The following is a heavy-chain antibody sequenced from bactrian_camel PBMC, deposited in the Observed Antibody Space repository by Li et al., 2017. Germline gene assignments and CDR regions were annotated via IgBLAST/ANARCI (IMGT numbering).Heavy chain of an antibody. CDR3: AADRGSRIGGNGQPINYRSFAY. CDR2: RDNYGRT. CDR1: RTPIINYC. V-gene: IGHV3S53*01. J-gene: IGHJ6*01. Sequence: HVQLVESGGGSVQPGGSLRLSCTYSRTPIINYCMAWFRQAPGKEREGVAVRDNYGRTTYADSVKGRFTISKDNAKNTLYLQMNSLKPEDTAMYYCAADRGSRIGGNGQPINYRSFAYWGQGTQVTVS. D-gene: IGHD2*01.